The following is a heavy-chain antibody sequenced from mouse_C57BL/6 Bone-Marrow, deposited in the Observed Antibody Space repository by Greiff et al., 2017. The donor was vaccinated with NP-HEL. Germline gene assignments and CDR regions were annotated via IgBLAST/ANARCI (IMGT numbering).Heavy chain of an antibody. V-gene: IGHV3-6*01. Sequence: VQLQQSGPGLVKPSQSLSLTCSVTGYSITSGYYWNWIRQFPGNKLEWMGYISYDGSNNYNPSLKNRISITRDTSKNQFFLKLNSVTTEDTATYYCAREGDGYYLGQGTTLTVSS. CDR1: GYSITSGYY. CDR3: AREGDGYY. CDR2: ISYDGSN. J-gene: IGHJ2*01. D-gene: IGHD2-3*01.